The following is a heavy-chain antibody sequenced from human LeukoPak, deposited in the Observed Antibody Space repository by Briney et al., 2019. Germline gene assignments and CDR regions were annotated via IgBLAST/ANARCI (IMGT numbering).Heavy chain of an antibody. Sequence: ASVKVSCKASGYTFTSYGISWVRQAPGQGLEWMGWISAYNGNTNYAQKLQGRVTMTTDTSTSTAYMELRSLRSDDTAVYYCARDTLPTVENAFDIWGQGTLVTVSS. V-gene: IGHV1-18*01. CDR1: GYTFTSYG. CDR3: ARDTLPTVENAFDI. CDR2: ISAYNGNT. J-gene: IGHJ1*01. D-gene: IGHD4-23*01.